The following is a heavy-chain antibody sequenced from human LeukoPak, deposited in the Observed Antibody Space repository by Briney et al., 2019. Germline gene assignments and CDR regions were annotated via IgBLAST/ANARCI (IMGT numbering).Heavy chain of an antibody. CDR2: ISAYNGNT. D-gene: IGHD4-17*01. Sequence: AAVKVSCKVSGYPFDNFGLTWVRQAPGQGLEWMGWISAYNGNTHYAQKFRGRLTLTTETSTGTAYLELRSLKSDDTAVYYCARDRVGGDLTGVSLYWGQGTLVTVSS. CDR1: GYPFDNFG. J-gene: IGHJ4*01. V-gene: IGHV1-18*01. CDR3: ARDRVGGDLTGVSLY.